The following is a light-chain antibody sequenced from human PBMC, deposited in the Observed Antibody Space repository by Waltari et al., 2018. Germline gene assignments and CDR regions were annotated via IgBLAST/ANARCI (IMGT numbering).Light chain of an antibody. CDR1: RSDVGGYDY. Sequence: QSVLTQPASVSGSPGQSITISCTGTRSDVGGYDYVSWYQQQPGNAPKPIIYDVKNRPSWVSIRFSGSKSGDTASLTISGLQAEDAADYYCSSYAVTTTLLFGGGTKLTVL. CDR2: DVK. CDR3: SSYAVTTTLL. J-gene: IGLJ2*01. V-gene: IGLV2-14*03.